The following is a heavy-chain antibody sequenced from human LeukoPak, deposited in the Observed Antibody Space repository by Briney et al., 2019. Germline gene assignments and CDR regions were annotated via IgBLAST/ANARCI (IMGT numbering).Heavy chain of an antibody. CDR1: GFTFSSYS. Sequence: PGGSLRLPCAASGFTFSSYSINWVRQAPGKGLQWVSYISSSNSTIYYADSVKGRFTISRDNAKNSLSLQMNSLRAEDTAVYYCARDLVVTAMPGDAFDIWGQGTMVTVSS. V-gene: IGHV3-48*04. D-gene: IGHD2-21*02. CDR2: ISSSNSTI. CDR3: ARDLVVTAMPGDAFDI. J-gene: IGHJ3*02.